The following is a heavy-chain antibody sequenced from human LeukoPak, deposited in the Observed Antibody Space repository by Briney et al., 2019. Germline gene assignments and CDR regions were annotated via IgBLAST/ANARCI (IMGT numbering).Heavy chain of an antibody. CDR2: IYSLGIT. CDR3: ARARLWFGELNYYYFDS. D-gene: IGHD3-10*01. V-gene: IGHV3-53*01. Sequence: GGSLRLSCTASGFTISNSYMGWVRQAPGKGLEWVSIIYSLGITYYADSLRGRFTISRDNSKNTVYLQMNSLRVEDTAVYYCARARLWFGELNYYYFDSWGQGTLVAVS. J-gene: IGHJ4*02. CDR1: GFTISNSY.